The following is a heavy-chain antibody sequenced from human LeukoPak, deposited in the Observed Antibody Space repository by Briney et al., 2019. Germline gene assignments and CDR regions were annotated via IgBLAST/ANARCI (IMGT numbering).Heavy chain of an antibody. CDR2: INTDGRST. CDR3: ARGWYGPLDV. J-gene: IGHJ6*04. D-gene: IGHD6-13*01. CDR1: GFTFSIYW. V-gene: IGHV3-74*01. Sequence: GGSLRLSCAASGFTFSIYWMHWVRQAPGKGLVWVSGINTDGRSTTYADSVKGRFTISRDNAKNTLYLQMNSLRAEDTAVYYCARGWYGPLDVWGKGTTVTVSS.